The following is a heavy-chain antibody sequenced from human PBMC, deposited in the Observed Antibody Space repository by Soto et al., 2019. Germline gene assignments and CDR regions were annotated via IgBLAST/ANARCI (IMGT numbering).Heavy chain of an antibody. CDR2: INHSGST. D-gene: IGHD1-20*01. J-gene: IGHJ4*02. CDR1: GGSFSGYY. Sequence: SETLSLTCAVYGGSFSGYYWSWIRQPPGKGLEWIGEINHSGSTNYNPSLKSRVTISVDTSKNQFSLKLSAVTAADTAVYYCATSQKGYNWNYFDHWGQGALVTVSS. V-gene: IGHV4-34*01. CDR3: ATSQKGYNWNYFDH.